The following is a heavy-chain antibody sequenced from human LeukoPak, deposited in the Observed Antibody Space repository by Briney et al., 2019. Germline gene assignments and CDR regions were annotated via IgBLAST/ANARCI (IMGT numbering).Heavy chain of an antibody. CDR1: GFTVRSYW. CDR2: INQGGSVQ. J-gene: IGHJ4*02. Sequence: PGGSLRLSCAASGFTVRSYWMSWVRQAPGKGLEWVANINQGGSVQYYMDSVKGRFTISRDDAKNSLYVQMNSLRDEDTAVYYCARVEYSGWNLEYWGQGTLVTVSS. D-gene: IGHD5-12*01. V-gene: IGHV3-7*01. CDR3: ARVEYSGWNLEY.